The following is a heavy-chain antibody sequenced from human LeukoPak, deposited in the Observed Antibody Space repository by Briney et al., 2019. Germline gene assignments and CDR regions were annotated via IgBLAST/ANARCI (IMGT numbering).Heavy chain of an antibody. CDR2: FDPEDGET. Sequence: ASVKVSCKVSGYTLTELSMHWVRQAPGKGLEWMGGFDPEDGETIYAQKFQGRVTMTTDTSTSTAYMELRSLRSDDTAVYYCARQGYSYGISDDYWGQGTLVTVSS. V-gene: IGHV1-24*01. CDR3: ARQGYSYGISDDY. D-gene: IGHD5-18*01. CDR1: GYTLTELS. J-gene: IGHJ4*02.